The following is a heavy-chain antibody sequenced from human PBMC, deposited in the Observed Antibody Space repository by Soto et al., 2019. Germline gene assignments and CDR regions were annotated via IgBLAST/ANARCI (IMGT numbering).Heavy chain of an antibody. D-gene: IGHD6-13*01. V-gene: IGHV3-53*04. CDR2: IDSGGST. CDR3: ARILYSNTFYYYYMDV. J-gene: IGHJ6*03. Sequence: EVQLVESGGGLVQPGGSLRLSCAASGFTVTSNYMTWVRQAPGKGLEWVSAIDSGGSTYYADSVKGRFTISRHNSKNTLDLQMSSLRREDTAVYYCARILYSNTFYYYYMDVWGKGTTVTVSS. CDR1: GFTVTSNY.